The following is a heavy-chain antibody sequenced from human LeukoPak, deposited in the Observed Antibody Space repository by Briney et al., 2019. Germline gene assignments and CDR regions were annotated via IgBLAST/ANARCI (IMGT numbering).Heavy chain of an antibody. D-gene: IGHD6-6*01. CDR2: INHSGST. V-gene: IGHV4-34*01. CDR1: GGSFSDYY. CDR3: ARLSYYFDY. Sequence: PSETLSLTCAVYGGSFSDYYWTWIRQPPGKGLEWIGEINHSGSTNYNPSLKSRVTISVDTSKTQFSLKLSSVTAADTAVYYCARLSYYFDYWGQGTLVTVSS. J-gene: IGHJ4*02.